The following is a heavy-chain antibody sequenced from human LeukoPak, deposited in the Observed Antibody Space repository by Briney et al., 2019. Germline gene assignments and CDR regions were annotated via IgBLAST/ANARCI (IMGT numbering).Heavy chain of an antibody. J-gene: IGHJ4*02. CDR1: GFTFSDYY. CDR3: ARGDSSGWYYFDY. D-gene: IGHD6-19*01. V-gene: IGHV3-11*05. Sequence: SGGSLRLSCAASGFTFSDYYMSWLRQAPGKGLEWVSYISSSSYTNYADSVKGRFTISRDNAKNSLYLQMNSLRAEDTAVYYCARGDSSGWYYFDYWGQGTLVTVSS. CDR2: ISSSSYT.